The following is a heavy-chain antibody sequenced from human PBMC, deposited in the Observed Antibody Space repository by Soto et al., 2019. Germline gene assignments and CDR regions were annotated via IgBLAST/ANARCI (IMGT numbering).Heavy chain of an antibody. Sequence: GGSLRLSCAASGFTFSSYAMSWVRQAPGKGLEWVSAISGSGGSTYYADSVKGRFTISRDNSKNTLYLQMNSLRAEDTAVYYCAKGVHDFWSGYYILFDYWGQGTLVTVS. V-gene: IGHV3-23*01. CDR2: ISGSGGST. J-gene: IGHJ4*02. CDR1: GFTFSSYA. CDR3: AKGVHDFWSGYYILFDY. D-gene: IGHD3-3*01.